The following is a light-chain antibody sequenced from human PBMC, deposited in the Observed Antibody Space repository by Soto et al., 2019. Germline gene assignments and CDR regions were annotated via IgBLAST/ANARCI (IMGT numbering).Light chain of an antibody. V-gene: IGLV2-23*01. Sequence: QSALTQPASVSGSRGQSITISCTGTSSDVGNYNLVSWYQQHPGKAPKLMIYEGSKRPSGVSNRFSGSKSGNTASLTISGLQAEDEADYYCCSYAGSPWVFGGGTKLTVL. J-gene: IGLJ3*02. CDR3: CSYAGSPWV. CDR2: EGS. CDR1: SSDVGNYNL.